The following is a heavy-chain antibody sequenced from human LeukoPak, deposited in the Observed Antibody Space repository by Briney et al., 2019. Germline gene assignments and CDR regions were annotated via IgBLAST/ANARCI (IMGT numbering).Heavy chain of an antibody. D-gene: IGHD1-26*01. CDR2: ISAYNGNT. J-gene: IGHJ4*02. V-gene: IGHV1-18*01. Sequence: GASVKVSCKASGYTFTSYGISWVRQAPGQGLECMGWISAYNGNTNYAQKLQGRVTMTTDTSTSTAYMELRSLTSDDTAVYYCAREESIGRYQFLHDSWGQGTLVTVSS. CDR1: GYTFTSYG. CDR3: AREESIGRYQFLHDS.